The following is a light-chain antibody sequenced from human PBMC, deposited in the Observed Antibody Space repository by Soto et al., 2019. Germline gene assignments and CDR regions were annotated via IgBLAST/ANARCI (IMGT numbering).Light chain of an antibody. CDR1: SSDVGGYNY. CDR2: DVN. CDR3: CSFSGTSTLYV. V-gene: IGLV2-11*01. J-gene: IGLJ1*01. Sequence: QSALSHPLSVSWSPGHSVTISCTGSSSDVGGYNYVSWYQQHPGEAPKLMIYDVNERPSSGVPDRFSGSKSGNTASLTISGLQAEDDPEYYCCSFSGTSTLYVFGRGTKVTVL.